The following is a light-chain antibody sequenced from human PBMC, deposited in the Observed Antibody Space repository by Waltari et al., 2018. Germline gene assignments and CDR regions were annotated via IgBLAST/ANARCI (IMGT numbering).Light chain of an antibody. CDR1: HSVSSSS. V-gene: IGKV3-20*01. J-gene: IGKJ4*01. CDR2: GAS. CDR3: QQYGSSRLT. Sequence: EIVLTQSPGTLSLSPGERATLSCRASHSVSSSSLAWYQQKPGQTPRLLIYGASSRATCIPDRFSGSGSVTDFTLTISRLEPEDFAVYYCQQYGSSRLTFGGGTKVEIK.